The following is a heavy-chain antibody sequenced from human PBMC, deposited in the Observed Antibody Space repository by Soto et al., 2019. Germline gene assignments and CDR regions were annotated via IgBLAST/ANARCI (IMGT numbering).Heavy chain of an antibody. CDR3: SRNRKSDY. J-gene: IGHJ4*02. CDR1: GGSISSSNW. V-gene: IGHV4-4*02. CDR2: IYHSGST. Sequence: SETLSLTCAVSGGSISSSNWWSWVRQPPGKGLEWIGEIYHSGSTNYNPSLKSRVTISIDTSKNQFSLKLRSVTAADTGVYYCSRNRKSDYWGQGTLVTVSS.